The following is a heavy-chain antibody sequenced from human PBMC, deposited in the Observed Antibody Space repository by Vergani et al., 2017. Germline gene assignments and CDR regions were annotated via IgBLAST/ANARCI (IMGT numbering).Heavy chain of an antibody. D-gene: IGHD7-27*01. J-gene: IGHJ5*02. CDR2: IYYSGRT. CDR1: GGSISSYY. CDR3: ARETGDVWFDP. V-gene: IGHV4-59*01. Sequence: QVQVQESGPGLVKPSETLSLTCSVSGGSISSYYWSWIRQPPGKGLEWIGYIYYSGRTNYNPPLKSRVTISADTSKNQFSLKLSSVTAADTAVYYCARETGDVWFDPWGQGTLVTVSS.